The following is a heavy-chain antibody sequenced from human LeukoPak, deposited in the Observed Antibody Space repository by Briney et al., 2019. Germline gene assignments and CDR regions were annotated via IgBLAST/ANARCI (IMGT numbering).Heavy chain of an antibody. J-gene: IGHJ3*02. V-gene: IGHV4-4*07. CDR3: ARSLRNTLTGDSEIDI. CDR1: GGSISSYY. D-gene: IGHD3-9*01. CDR2: IYTSGST. Sequence: SETLSLTCTVSGGSISSYYWSWIRQPAGKGLEWIGRIYTSGSTNYNPSLKSRVTMSVDTSKNQFSLKLSSVTAADTAVYYCARSLRNTLTGDSEIDIWGQGTMVTVSS.